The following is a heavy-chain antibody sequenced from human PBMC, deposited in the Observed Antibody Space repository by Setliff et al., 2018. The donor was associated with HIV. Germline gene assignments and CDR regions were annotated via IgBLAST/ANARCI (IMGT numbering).Heavy chain of an antibody. Sequence: GASVKVSCKASGYTFTSYGISWVRQAPGQGLEWMGWISAYNGNTNYAQKLQGRVTMTTDTSTSTAYMELRSLRSDDTAVYYCARRVHLTVPAHYYYYYVDVWGKGTTVTVSS. D-gene: IGHD2-2*01. CDR1: GYTFTSYG. V-gene: IGHV1-18*01. J-gene: IGHJ6*03. CDR3: ARRVHLTVPAHYYYYYVDV. CDR2: ISAYNGNT.